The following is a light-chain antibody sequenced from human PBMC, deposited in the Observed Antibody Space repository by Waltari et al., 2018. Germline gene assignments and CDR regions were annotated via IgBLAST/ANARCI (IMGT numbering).Light chain of an antibody. CDR3: QQYGSSPHT. V-gene: IGKV3D-20*01. Sequence: EIVLTQSPATLSLSPGERATLSCGASQSGSSSYLAWYQQKPGLAPRLLIYDASSRATGFPDRFSGSGSGTDFTLTISRLEPEDFAVYYCQQYGSSPHTFGQGTKLEIK. CDR2: DAS. CDR1: QSGSSSY. J-gene: IGKJ2*01.